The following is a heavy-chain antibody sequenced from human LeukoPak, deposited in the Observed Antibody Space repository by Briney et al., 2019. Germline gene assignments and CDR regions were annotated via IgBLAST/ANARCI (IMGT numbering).Heavy chain of an antibody. CDR1: GYDFPSYW. D-gene: IGHD6-6*01. J-gene: IGHJ4*02. CDR3: ARHGPVRAARPVVDY. CDR2: IYPGDSDT. Sequence: PGESLKISCKGSGYDFPSYWIAWVRQVPGRGLEWMGIIYPGDSDTKYSPAFQGQVTISADKSISTAYLQWSSLKASDTAMYYCARHGPVRAARPVVDYWGQGTLVTVSS. V-gene: IGHV5-51*01.